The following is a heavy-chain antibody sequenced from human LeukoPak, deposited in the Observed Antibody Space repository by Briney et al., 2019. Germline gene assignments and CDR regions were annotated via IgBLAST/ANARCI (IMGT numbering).Heavy chain of an antibody. V-gene: IGHV4-4*07. CDR1: GGSISSYY. CDR3: ARVDYIVVVVAATRAYYFDY. D-gene: IGHD2-15*01. CDR2: IYTSGST. J-gene: IGHJ4*02. Sequence: SETLSLTCTVSGGSISSYYWSWIRQPAGKGLEWIGRIYTSGSTNYNPSLKSRVTMSVDTSKNQFSLKLSSVTAADTAVYYCARVDYIVVVVAATRAYYFDYWGQGTLVTVSS.